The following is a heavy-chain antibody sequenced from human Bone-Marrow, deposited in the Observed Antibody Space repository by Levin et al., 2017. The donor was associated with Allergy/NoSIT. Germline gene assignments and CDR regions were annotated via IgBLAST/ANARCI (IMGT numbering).Heavy chain of an antibody. CDR2: ISSSSSYI. CDR1: GFTFSSYS. Sequence: PGGSLRLSCAASGFTFSSYSMNWVRQAPGKGLEWVSSISSSSSYIYYADSVKGRFTISRDNAKNSLYLQMNSLRAEDTAVYYCARVGNVGERPRTFDYWGQGTLVTVSS. D-gene: IGHD3-16*01. J-gene: IGHJ4*02. V-gene: IGHV3-21*01. CDR3: ARVGNVGERPRTFDY.